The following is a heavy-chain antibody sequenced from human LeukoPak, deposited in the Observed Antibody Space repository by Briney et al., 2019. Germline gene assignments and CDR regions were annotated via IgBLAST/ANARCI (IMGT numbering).Heavy chain of an antibody. J-gene: IGHJ4*02. V-gene: IGHV4-4*02. D-gene: IGHD6-19*01. CDR1: GASISSDNW. Sequence: PSGTLSLTCAVSGASISSDNWWSWVRQPPGKGLEWIGEIYHSGSTNYNPSLESRVTISVDKSNNQFSLKLNSVTAADTAVYYCARAPPYGSDWSKGVFDYWGQGTLVTVSS. CDR3: ARAPPYGSDWSKGVFDY. CDR2: IYHSGST.